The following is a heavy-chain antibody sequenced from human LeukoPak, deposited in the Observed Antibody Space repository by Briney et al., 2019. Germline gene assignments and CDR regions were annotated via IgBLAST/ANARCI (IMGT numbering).Heavy chain of an antibody. J-gene: IGHJ4*02. Sequence: SETLSLTCAVYGGSFSGYYRSWIRQPPGKGLEWIGEINHSGSTNYNPSLKSRVTISVDTSKNQFSLKLSSVTAADTAVYYCARFNWNDVFFDYWGQGTLVTVSS. D-gene: IGHD1-1*01. CDR3: ARFNWNDVFFDY. CDR2: INHSGST. CDR1: GGSFSGYY. V-gene: IGHV4-34*01.